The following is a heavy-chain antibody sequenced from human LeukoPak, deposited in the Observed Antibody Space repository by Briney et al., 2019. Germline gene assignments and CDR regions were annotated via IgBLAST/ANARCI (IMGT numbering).Heavy chain of an antibody. J-gene: IGHJ1*01. CDR3: AKDFYYDSSGYRKQYFQH. CDR2: ITGSGGSI. CDR1: GFTFRSYD. V-gene: IGHV3-23*01. Sequence: GGSLRLSCAASGFTFRSYDMSWVRQAPGKGLEWVSAITGSGGSIYYADSVKGRFTISRDNSKNTLYLQMNSLRAEDTAVYYCAKDFYYDSSGYRKQYFQHWGQGTLVTVSS. D-gene: IGHD3-22*01.